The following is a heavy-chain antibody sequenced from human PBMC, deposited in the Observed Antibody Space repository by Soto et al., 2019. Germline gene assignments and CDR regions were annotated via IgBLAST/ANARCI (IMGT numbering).Heavy chain of an antibody. D-gene: IGHD6-6*01. CDR1: GYTFTSYD. V-gene: IGHV1-8*01. CDR2: MNPNSGNT. Sequence: ASVKVSCKASGYTFTSYDINWVLQATGQGLEWMGWMNPNSGNTGYAQKFQGRVTMTRNTSISTAYLQWSSLKASDTAMYYCARHKERGAARPFHYWGQGTLVTVSS. J-gene: IGHJ4*02. CDR3: ARHKERGAARPFHY.